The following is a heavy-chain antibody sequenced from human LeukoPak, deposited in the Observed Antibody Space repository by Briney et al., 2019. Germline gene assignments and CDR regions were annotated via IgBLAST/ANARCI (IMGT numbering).Heavy chain of an antibody. D-gene: IGHD3-22*01. V-gene: IGHV3-23*01. CDR1: GFTFNNYV. J-gene: IGHJ4*02. CDR3: AKGSYYDSSGSFYFDY. Sequence: PGGSLRLSCAASGFTFNNYVMTWVRQAPGKGLEWVSSISASGGRTYYADSVKGRFTISRDNSKNTLYVQVNSLGTEDTAAYYCAKGSYYDSSGSFYFDYWGQGTLVTVSS. CDR2: ISASGGRT.